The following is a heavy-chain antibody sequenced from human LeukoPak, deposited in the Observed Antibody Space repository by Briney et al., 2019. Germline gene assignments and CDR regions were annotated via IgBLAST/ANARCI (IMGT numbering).Heavy chain of an antibody. CDR2: IYTSGST. Sequence: SETLSLTCTVSGGSISSGSYYWSWIRQPAGKGLEWIGRIYTSGSTNYNPSLKSRVTISVDTSKNQFSLKLSSVTAADTAVYYCARDPLDPMTTVTTGENAFDIWGQGTTVTVSS. V-gene: IGHV4-61*02. D-gene: IGHD4-17*01. CDR3: ARDPLDPMTTVTTGENAFDI. CDR1: GGSISSGSYY. J-gene: IGHJ3*02.